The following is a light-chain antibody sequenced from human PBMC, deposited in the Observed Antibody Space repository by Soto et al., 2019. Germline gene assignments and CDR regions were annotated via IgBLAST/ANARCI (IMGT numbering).Light chain of an antibody. J-gene: IGKJ5*01. CDR1: ESISHW. CDR3: QQYYSYTRT. CDR2: DXS. V-gene: IGKV1-5*01. Sequence: TQMTQSPSTLSASLGDRVTVTXRARESISHWFAWYQQKPGXPPKXXXYDXSSLERGGPSRLSGSGSGTEFTLTISSMQPDDFATYYCQQYYSYTRTFGQGTRLEIK.